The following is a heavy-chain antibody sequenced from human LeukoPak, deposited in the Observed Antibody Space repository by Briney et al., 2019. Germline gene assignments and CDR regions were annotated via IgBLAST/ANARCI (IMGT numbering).Heavy chain of an antibody. CDR1: GFPFNAYW. J-gene: IGHJ4*02. Sequence: GGSLRLSCAASGFPFNAYWMTWVRQAPGKGLEWVANIRQDGDTKYYVDSVKGRFTISRDNAKNSLYLQMNSLRAEDTAVYYCARNPSSDYWGQGTLVTVSS. CDR2: IRQDGDTK. V-gene: IGHV3-7*01. CDR3: ARNPSSDY.